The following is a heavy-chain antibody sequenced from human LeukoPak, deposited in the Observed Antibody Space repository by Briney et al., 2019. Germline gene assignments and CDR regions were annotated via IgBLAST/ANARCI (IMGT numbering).Heavy chain of an antibody. D-gene: IGHD3-10*01. J-gene: IGHJ4*02. CDR2: IFSNDKE. Sequence: ESGPTLVKPTETLTLTCNVSGFSLNNGRMGASWIRQPPGKALEWLAHIFSNDKESYNTSLKSRLSISKDTSKSQVVLTLTNTDPADTAIYYCTQIRDSWFYFDSWGQGTLVTVSS. V-gene: IGHV2-26*01. CDR3: TQIRDSWFYFDS. CDR1: GFSLNNGRMG.